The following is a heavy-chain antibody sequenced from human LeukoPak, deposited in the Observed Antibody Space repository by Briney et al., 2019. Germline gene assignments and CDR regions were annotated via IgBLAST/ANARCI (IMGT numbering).Heavy chain of an antibody. Sequence: GGSLRLSCAASGCTFSSYAMSWVRQAPGKGLEWVSAISGSGGSTYYADSVKGRFTISRDNSKNTLYLQMNSLRAEDAAVYYCAKVRTPLRLGEVWPDAFDIWGQGTMVTVSS. V-gene: IGHV3-23*01. J-gene: IGHJ3*02. CDR3: AKVRTPLRLGEVWPDAFDI. CDR2: ISGSGGST. D-gene: IGHD3-16*01. CDR1: GCTFSSYA.